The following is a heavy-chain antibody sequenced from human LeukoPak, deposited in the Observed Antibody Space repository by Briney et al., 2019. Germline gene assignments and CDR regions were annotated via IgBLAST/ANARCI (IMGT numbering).Heavy chain of an antibody. V-gene: IGHV1-18*01. Sequence: GASVKVSCKSSGYSFRRNGISWVRQAPGQGLEWMAWISANSGNTNYAQNFQDRVTLTTDTSTSTAYMELRSLRSDDTAVYYCARDVNYAFDYWGQGTLATVSS. CDR3: ARDVNYAFDY. CDR2: ISANSGNT. D-gene: IGHD3-16*01. CDR1: GYSFRRNG. J-gene: IGHJ4*02.